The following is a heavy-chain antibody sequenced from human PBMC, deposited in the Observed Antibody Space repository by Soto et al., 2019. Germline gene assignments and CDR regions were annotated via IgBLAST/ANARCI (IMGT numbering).Heavy chain of an antibody. CDR1: GGSISSSNW. Sequence: PSETLSLTRAVSGGSISSSNWWSWVRQPPGKGLEWIGEIYHSGSTNYNPSLKSRVTISVDKSKDQFSLKLSSVTAADTAVYYCAGYSRPWSLDYWGPGILVTLSS. V-gene: IGHV4-4*02. J-gene: IGHJ4*02. CDR3: AGYSRPWSLDY. D-gene: IGHD6-13*01. CDR2: IYHSGST.